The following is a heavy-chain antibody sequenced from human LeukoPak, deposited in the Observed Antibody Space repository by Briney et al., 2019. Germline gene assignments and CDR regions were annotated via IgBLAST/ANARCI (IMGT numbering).Heavy chain of an antibody. CDR3: AKAPYSSSWFYFDY. D-gene: IGHD6-13*01. J-gene: IGHJ4*02. Sequence: GGSLRLSCAASGFTFSSYAMSWVRQAPGKGLEWVSAISGSGGSTYYADSVKGRFTTSRDNSKNTLYLQMNSLRAEDTAVYYCAKAPYSSSWFYFDYWGQGTLVTVSS. CDR2: ISGSGGST. V-gene: IGHV3-23*01. CDR1: GFTFSSYA.